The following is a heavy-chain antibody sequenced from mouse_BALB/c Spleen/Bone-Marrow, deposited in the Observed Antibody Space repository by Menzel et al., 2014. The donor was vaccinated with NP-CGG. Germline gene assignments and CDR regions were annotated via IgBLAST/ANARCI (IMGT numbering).Heavy chain of an antibody. D-gene: IGHD2-14*01. CDR3: ARHHRYAYFFDY. V-gene: IGHV1S130*01. Sequence: VQLQQSGSVLVRPGASVRLSCKASGYTFTNSWIHWAKQRPGQGLEWIGDIHPNSGNTNYNEKFKAKATLTVDTSSSTAYVGLSSLTSEDSAVYYCARHHRYAYFFDYWGQGTTLTVSS. CDR1: GYTFTNSW. CDR2: IHPNSGNT. J-gene: IGHJ2*01.